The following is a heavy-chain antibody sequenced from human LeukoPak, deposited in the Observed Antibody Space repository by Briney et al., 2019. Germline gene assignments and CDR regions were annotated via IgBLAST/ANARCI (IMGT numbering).Heavy chain of an antibody. D-gene: IGHD5-24*01. CDR1: GGSFSGYY. CDR3: ARGGERWLQLNWFDP. V-gene: IGHV4-34*01. J-gene: IGHJ5*02. CDR2: INHSGST. Sequence: SETLSLTCAVYGGSFSGYYRSWIRQPPGKGLEWIGEINHSGSTNYNPSLKSRVTISVDTSKNQFSLKLSSVTAADTAVYYCARGGERWLQLNWFDPWGQGTLVTVSS.